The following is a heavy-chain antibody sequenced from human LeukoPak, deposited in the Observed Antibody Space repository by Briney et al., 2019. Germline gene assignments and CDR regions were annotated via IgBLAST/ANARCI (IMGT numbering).Heavy chain of an antibody. D-gene: IGHD6-13*01. Sequence: SETLSLTCAVYGGSFSGYYWSWIRQPPGKGLEWIGEINHSGSTNYNPSLKSRVTISADTSKNQFSLKLSSVTAADTAVYYCARGVYSSSWAPFDYWGQGTLVTVSS. CDR3: ARGVYSSSWAPFDY. CDR1: GGSFSGYY. V-gene: IGHV4-34*01. CDR2: INHSGST. J-gene: IGHJ4*02.